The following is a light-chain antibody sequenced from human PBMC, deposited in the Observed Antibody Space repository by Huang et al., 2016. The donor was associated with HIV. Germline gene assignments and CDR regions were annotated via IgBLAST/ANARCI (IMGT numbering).Light chain of an antibody. V-gene: IGKV3-11*01. J-gene: IGKJ2*01. CDR2: VTS. Sequence: EIVLTQSPATLSLPPGERATLPCRSSQSVGRYLAWYQQKPGQAPRLPTYVTSTRATGIPARFSGSGSETDFSLTISSLEPEDFAVYYCQQPGSFGEGTKVDIK. CDR1: QSVGRY. CDR3: QQPGS.